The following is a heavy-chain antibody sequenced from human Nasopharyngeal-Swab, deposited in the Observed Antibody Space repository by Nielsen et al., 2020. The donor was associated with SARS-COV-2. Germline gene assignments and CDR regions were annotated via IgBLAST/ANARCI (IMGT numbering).Heavy chain of an antibody. J-gene: IGHJ3*01. CDR2: ISYDGSSK. CDR3: ASPSYVDYVGPLDY. V-gene: IGHV3-30-3*01. Sequence: SLRLSCAASGFTFSSSAMHRVRSAQGKGLDWVALISYDGSSKYYADSVKGRFTISRDNFKNTLYLQLNSLRAEDTAVYYCASPSYVDYVGPLDYWGQGTMVTVSS. CDR1: GFTFSSSA. D-gene: IGHD4-17*01.